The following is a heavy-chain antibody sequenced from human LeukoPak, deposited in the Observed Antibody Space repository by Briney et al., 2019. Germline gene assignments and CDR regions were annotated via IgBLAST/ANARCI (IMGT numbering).Heavy chain of an antibody. CDR2: ISGSDTYT. D-gene: IGHD4-23*01. V-gene: IGHV3-23*01. Sequence: GGSLRLSCAASGFTFSSYAMTWVRQAPGKGLEWVSAISGSDTYTNYADSVKGRFTISRDISKNTLYLQMNSLRAEDTAAYYCAKAVGPNFFDYWGQGTLVTVSS. CDR1: GFTFSSYA. CDR3: AKAVGPNFFDY. J-gene: IGHJ4*02.